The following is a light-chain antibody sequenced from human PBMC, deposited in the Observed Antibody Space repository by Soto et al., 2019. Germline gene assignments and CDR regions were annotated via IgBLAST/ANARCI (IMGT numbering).Light chain of an antibody. J-gene: IGLJ2*01. V-gene: IGLV1-47*01. CDR2: RSN. CDR3: TAWDDTLSGVI. CDR1: SSNIGNNY. Sequence: QSVLTQSPSASGTPGQRGTISCSGSSSNIGNNYVYWYQQFPGTAPKLLIYRSNQRPSGVPDRFSGSKSGTSASLAISGLRSGDEADYYCTAWDDTLSGVIFGGGTQLTVL.